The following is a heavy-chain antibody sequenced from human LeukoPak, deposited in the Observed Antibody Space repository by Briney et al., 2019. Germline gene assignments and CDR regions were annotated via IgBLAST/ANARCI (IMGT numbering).Heavy chain of an antibody. D-gene: IGHD3-16*01. CDR1: GLAFRNSA. Sequence: GGSLRLSCEASGLAFRNSAMSWVRQAPGKGLEWVSGINWKGSSTGYADSVKGRFTISRDNAKNSLYLQMDSLRAEDTAVYYCARVIGSYGDSAYWGQGTLVTVSS. CDR3: ARVIGSYGDSAY. J-gene: IGHJ4*02. V-gene: IGHV3-20*04. CDR2: INWKGSST.